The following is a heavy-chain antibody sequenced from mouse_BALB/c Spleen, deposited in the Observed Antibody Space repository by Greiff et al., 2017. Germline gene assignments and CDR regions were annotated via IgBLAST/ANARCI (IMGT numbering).Heavy chain of an antibody. Sequence: EVMLVESGGGLVQPGGSLKLSCAASGFTFSSYTMSWVRQTPEKRLEWVAYISNGGGSTYYPDTVKGRFTISRDNAKNTLYLQMSSLKSEDTAMYYCARQGGNPWFAYWGQGTLVTVSA. V-gene: IGHV5-12-2*01. D-gene: IGHD1-1*02. CDR3: ARQGGNPWFAY. CDR1: GFTFSSYT. CDR2: ISNGGGST. J-gene: IGHJ3*01.